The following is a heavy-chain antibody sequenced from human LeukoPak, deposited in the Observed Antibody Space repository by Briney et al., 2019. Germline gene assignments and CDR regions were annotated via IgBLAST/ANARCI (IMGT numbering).Heavy chain of an antibody. D-gene: IGHD3-10*01. CDR2: ISYSGGTT. J-gene: IGHJ4*02. V-gene: IGHV3-23*01. CDR1: GFTFGDYA. Sequence: GGSLRLSCTVSGFTFGDYAMSWFRQAPGKGLEWVSTISYSGGTTYHTDSVKGRFTISRDISKNTVYLQMNSLKAEDTAVYYCAKDGVVRGLGPYYFGSWGQGSLVTVSS. CDR3: AKDGVVRGLGPYYFGS.